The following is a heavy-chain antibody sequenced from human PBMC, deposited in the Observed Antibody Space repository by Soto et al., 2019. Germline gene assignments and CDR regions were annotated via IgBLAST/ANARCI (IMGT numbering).Heavy chain of an antibody. J-gene: IGHJ3*02. D-gene: IGHD2-2*01. CDR3: ASFCSSTSCPHDAFDI. V-gene: IGHV4-39*01. Sequence: SETLSLTCTVSGGSISSSSYYWGWIRQPPGKGLEWIGSIYYSGSTYYNPSLKSRVTISVDTSKNQFSLKLSSVTAADTAVYYCASFCSSTSCPHDAFDIWGQGTMVTVSS. CDR1: GGSISSSSYY. CDR2: IYYSGST.